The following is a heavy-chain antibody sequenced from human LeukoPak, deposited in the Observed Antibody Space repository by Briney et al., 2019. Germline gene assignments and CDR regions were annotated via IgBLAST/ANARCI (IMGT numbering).Heavy chain of an antibody. J-gene: IGHJ4*02. CDR2: ISSSSSYI. V-gene: IGHV3-21*01. Sequence: PGGSLRLSCAASGFTFSSYSMNWVRQAPGKGLEWVSSISSSSSYIYYADSVKGRFTISRDNAKNSLYLQMNSLRAEDTAVYYCASWDSGSYFFDYWGQGTLVTVSS. D-gene: IGHD1-26*01. CDR1: GFTFSSYS. CDR3: ASWDSGSYFFDY.